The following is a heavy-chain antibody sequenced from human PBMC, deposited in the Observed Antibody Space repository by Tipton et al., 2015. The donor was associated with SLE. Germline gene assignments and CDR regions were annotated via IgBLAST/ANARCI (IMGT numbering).Heavy chain of an antibody. V-gene: IGHV3-20*04. CDR1: GFIFGDYG. J-gene: IGHJ4*02. Sequence: SLRLSCSASGFIFGDYGLSWVRQTPGKGLEWASGINWNAGTTGYVDSVKGRFTISRDNAKTSLYLEMNSLRVEDTALYYCARGGLVAMFNWGQGSLVTVSS. CDR3: ARGGLVAMFN. CDR2: INWNAGTT. D-gene: IGHD5-12*01.